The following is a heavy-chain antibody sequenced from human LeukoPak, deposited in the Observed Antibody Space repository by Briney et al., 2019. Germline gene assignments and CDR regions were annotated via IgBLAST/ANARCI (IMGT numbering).Heavy chain of an antibody. CDR3: AKGSPLDLGAGEPYYYGMDV. V-gene: IGHV3-23*01. CDR2: ISSSGGST. D-gene: IGHD3-10*01. J-gene: IGHJ6*02. Sequence: QTGGSLRLSCAASGFTFSNHAMSWVRQAPEKGLEWVSGISSSGGSTYSADSVKGRLTISRDNSKHTLFLQMSSLRAEDTAVYYCAKGSPLDLGAGEPYYYGMDVWGQGTTVIVSS. CDR1: GFTFSNHA.